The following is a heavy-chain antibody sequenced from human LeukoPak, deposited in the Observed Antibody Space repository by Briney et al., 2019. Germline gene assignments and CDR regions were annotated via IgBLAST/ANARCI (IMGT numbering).Heavy chain of an antibody. J-gene: IGHJ4*02. D-gene: IGHD5-18*01. CDR2: INPNSGGT. Sequence: ASVKVSCKASGYTFTGYYMHWVRQAPGQGLKWMGWINPNSGGTNYAQKFQGRVTMTRDTSISTAYMELSRLRSDDTAVYYCARDLTAMVSLFGFWGQGTLVTVSS. CDR1: GYTFTGYY. CDR3: ARDLTAMVSLFGF. V-gene: IGHV1-2*02.